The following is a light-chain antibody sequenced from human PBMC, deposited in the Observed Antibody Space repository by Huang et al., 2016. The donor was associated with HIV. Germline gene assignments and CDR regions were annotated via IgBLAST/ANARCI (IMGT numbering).Light chain of an antibody. CDR3: QQYQSIPWT. J-gene: IGKJ1*01. V-gene: IGKV1-NL1*01. CDR1: QGIGNS. CDR2: ATS. Sequence: DIQMTQSPSSLSASVGDRVTITCRASQGIGNSLAWYQQKPEKPPRLLLYATSRVESGVPSRFRGSGSGTHYTLTITTLQPEDIASYYCQQYQSIPWTFGQGTKVEIK.